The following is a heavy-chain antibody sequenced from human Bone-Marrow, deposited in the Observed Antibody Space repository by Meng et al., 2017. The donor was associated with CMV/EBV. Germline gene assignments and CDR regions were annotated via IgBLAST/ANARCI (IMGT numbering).Heavy chain of an antibody. D-gene: IGHD1-26*01. CDR3: ARVVGSGAYFDY. CDR2: IIPILGIA. Sequence: SVKVSCKASGYTFTGYYMHWVRQAPGQGLEWMGGIIPILGIANYAQKFQGRVTITADKSTSTAYMELSSLRSEDTAVYYCARVVGSGAYFDYWGQGTLVTVSS. V-gene: IGHV1-69*10. CDR1: GYTFTGYY. J-gene: IGHJ4*02.